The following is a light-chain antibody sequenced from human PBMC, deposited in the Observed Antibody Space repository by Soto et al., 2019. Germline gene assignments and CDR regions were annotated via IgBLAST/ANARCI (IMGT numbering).Light chain of an antibody. CDR1: SSDVGSYNF. V-gene: IGLV2-8*01. J-gene: IGLJ2*01. CDR2: EVS. CDR3: SSYTRSSTRV. Sequence: QSALTQPPSASGSPGQSVTISCTGTSSDVGSYNFVSWYQQYPGKAPKLMIYEVSKRPSGVPDRFSGSKSGNTASLTVSGLQAEDEADYYCSSYTRSSTRVFGGGTKLTVL.